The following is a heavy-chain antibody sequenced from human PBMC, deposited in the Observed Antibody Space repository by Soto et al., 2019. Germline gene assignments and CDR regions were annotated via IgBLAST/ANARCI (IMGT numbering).Heavy chain of an antibody. J-gene: IGHJ4*02. CDR3: ARAREDSSGWFDY. D-gene: IGHD6-19*01. CDR2: INPKSGGT. Sequence: GASVKVSCKASGYIFSDNYIHWLREAPGQGLEWMAWINPKSGGTNYARNFQGRVTLTRDTSISTAYMDLSRLTSDDTAVYYCARAREDSSGWFDYWGQGTLVTVSS. V-gene: IGHV1-2*02. CDR1: GYIFSDNY.